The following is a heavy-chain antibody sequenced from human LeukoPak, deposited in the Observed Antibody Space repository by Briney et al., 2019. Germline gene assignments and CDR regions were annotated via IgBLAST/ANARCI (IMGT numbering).Heavy chain of an antibody. D-gene: IGHD5-24*01. CDR2: ISSSSSYI. CDR1: GFTFSSYS. CDR3: AKDGRYGYNLFDY. Sequence: GGSLRLSCAASGFTFSSYSMNWVRQAPGKGLEWVSSISSSSSYIYYADSVKGRFTISRDNAKNSLYLQMNSLRAEDTAVYYCAKDGRYGYNLFDYWGQGTLVTVSS. V-gene: IGHV3-21*01. J-gene: IGHJ4*02.